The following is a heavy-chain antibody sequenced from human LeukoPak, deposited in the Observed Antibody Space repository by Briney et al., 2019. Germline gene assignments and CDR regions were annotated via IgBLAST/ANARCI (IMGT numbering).Heavy chain of an antibody. CDR2: IYASGST. CDR3: ARDRRKGYFDL. CDR1: GGSIGGYY. J-gene: IGHJ2*01. Sequence: SETLSLTCTVSGGSIGGYYWSWIRQPAGKGLEWIGRIYASGSTNYNPSLKSRVSMSVDMPENQFSLKLSSVTAADTAVYYCARDRRKGYFDLWGRGTLVTVSS. V-gene: IGHV4-4*07.